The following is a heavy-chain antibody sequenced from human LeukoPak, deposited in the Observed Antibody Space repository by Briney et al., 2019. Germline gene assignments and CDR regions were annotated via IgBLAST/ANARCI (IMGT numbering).Heavy chain of an antibody. CDR3: ARGRVAAAGRHDY. CDR2: ISSSSSYI. D-gene: IGHD6-13*01. Sequence: GGSLRLSCAASGFTFSSYAMSWVRQAPGKGLEWVSSISSSSSYIYYADSVKGRFTISRDNAKNSLYLQMNSLRAEDTAVYYCARGRVAAAGRHDYWGQGTLVTVSS. J-gene: IGHJ4*02. CDR1: GFTFSSYA. V-gene: IGHV3-21*01.